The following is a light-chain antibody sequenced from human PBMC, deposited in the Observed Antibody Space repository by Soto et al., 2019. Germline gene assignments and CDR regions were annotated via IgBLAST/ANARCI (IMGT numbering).Light chain of an antibody. V-gene: IGKV3-11*01. CDR3: QQYDSSPRT. CDR2: DAS. CDR1: QSVSSY. Sequence: EGVLTRSPTTLTLSTGERATLPCRASQSVSSYLAWYQQKPGQAPRLLIYDASNRATGIPARFSGSGSGTDFTLTISRLEPEDFAVYYCQQYDSSPRTFGQGTKVDIK. J-gene: IGKJ1*01.